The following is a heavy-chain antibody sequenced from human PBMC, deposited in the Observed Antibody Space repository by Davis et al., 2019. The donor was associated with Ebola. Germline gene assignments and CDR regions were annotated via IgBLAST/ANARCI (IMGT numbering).Heavy chain of an antibody. Sequence: ASVKVSCKASGYSFTSYYMNWVRQAPGQGLEWMAIINPSDGSTNYAQKFQGRVTMTRDTSTSTVNMELSSLRSEDTAVYDCARSLRITGTTPDYYYYMDVWGRGTTVTVSS. D-gene: IGHD1-7*01. CDR1: GYSFTSYY. J-gene: IGHJ6*03. V-gene: IGHV1-46*01. CDR3: ARSLRITGTTPDYYYYMDV. CDR2: INPSDGST.